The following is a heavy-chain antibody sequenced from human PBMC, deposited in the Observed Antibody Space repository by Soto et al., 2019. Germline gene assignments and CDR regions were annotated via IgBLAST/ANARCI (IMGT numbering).Heavy chain of an antibody. D-gene: IGHD6-19*01. CDR2: IYYSGST. CDR3: ARYRWEQWLVGHNWFDP. J-gene: IGHJ5*02. CDR1: GGSVSSGSYY. V-gene: IGHV4-61*01. Sequence: QVQLQESGPGLVKPSETLSLTCTVSGGSVSSGSYYWSWIRQPPGKGLEWIGYIYYSGSTNYNPSLKSRVTISVDTSKNQFSLKLSSVTAADTAVYYCARYRWEQWLVGHNWFDPWGQGTLVTVSS.